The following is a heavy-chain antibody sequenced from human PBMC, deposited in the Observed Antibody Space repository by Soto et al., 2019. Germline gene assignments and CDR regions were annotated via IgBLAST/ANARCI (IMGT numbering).Heavy chain of an antibody. D-gene: IGHD6-13*01. J-gene: IGHJ4*02. CDR2: ISGSGSTI. V-gene: IGHV3-11*01. Sequence: GTLRVSCAASVFTFSDCYMSWFRQAPGKGLEWVSYISGSGSTIHDADSVKGRFTISRDSAKNSLYLQMNSLRAEDTAVYYCARVGSIAAAGTPDYWGQGTLVTV. CDR1: VFTFSDCY. CDR3: ARVGSIAAAGTPDY.